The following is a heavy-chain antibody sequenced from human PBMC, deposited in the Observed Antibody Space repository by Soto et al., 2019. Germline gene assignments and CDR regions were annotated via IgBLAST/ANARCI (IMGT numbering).Heavy chain of an antibody. V-gene: IGHV1-69*02. CDR2: IIPILGIA. CDR3: ASPDPYSSSWYAEYFQH. J-gene: IGHJ1*01. Sequence: QVQLVQSGAEVKKPGSSVKVSCKASGGTFSSYTISWVRQVPGQGLEWMGRIIPILGIANYAQKFQGRVTITADKSTSTAYMELSSLRSEDTAVYYCASPDPYSSSWYAEYFQHWGQGTLVTVSS. D-gene: IGHD6-13*01. CDR1: GGTFSSYT.